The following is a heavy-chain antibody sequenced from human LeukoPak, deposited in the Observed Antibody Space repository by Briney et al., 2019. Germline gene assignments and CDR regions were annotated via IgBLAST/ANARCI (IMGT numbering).Heavy chain of an antibody. CDR2: IYPADSDS. CDR3: ARRYGGYFDY. Sequence: GESLKISCKGSGYTFTTQWIGWVRQVPGKGLEWMGIIYPADSDSRYSPSFQGQVTISADKSISTAYLQWSSLKASDTAMYYCARRYGGYFDYWGQGTLVTVSS. V-gene: IGHV5-51*01. J-gene: IGHJ4*02. CDR1: GYTFTTQW. D-gene: IGHD3-10*01.